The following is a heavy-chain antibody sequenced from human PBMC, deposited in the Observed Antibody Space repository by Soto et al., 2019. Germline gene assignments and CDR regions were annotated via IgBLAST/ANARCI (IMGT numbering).Heavy chain of an antibody. V-gene: IGHV1-8*01. CDR3: ARAPYYDFWSGYLANWFDP. CDR1: GYTFTSYD. CDR2: MNPNSGNT. D-gene: IGHD3-3*01. J-gene: IGHJ5*02. Sequence: ASVKVSCKASGYTFTSYDINWVRQATGQGLEWMGWMNPNSGNTGYAQKFQGRVTMTRNTSISTAYMEPSSLRSEDTAVYYCARAPYYDFWSGYLANWFDPWGQGTLVTVSS.